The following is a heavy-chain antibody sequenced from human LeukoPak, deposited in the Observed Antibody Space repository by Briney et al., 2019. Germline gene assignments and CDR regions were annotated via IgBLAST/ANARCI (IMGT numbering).Heavy chain of an antibody. V-gene: IGHV4-39*01. Sequence: PSETLSLTCTVSGGSISSSSYYWGWIRQPPGKGLEWIGSIYYSGSTYYNPSLKSRVTISVDTSKNQFSLKLSSVIAADTAVYYCASNANWGSRGYYYYYMDVWGKGTTVTVSS. D-gene: IGHD7-27*01. CDR1: GGSISSSSYY. J-gene: IGHJ6*03. CDR3: ASNANWGSRGYYYYYMDV. CDR2: IYYSGST.